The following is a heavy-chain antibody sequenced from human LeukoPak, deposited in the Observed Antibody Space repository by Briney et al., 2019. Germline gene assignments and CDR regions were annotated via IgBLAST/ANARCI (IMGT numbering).Heavy chain of an antibody. J-gene: IGHJ4*02. CDR1: GFTFSSYG. D-gene: IGHD6-6*01. Sequence: GRSLRLSCAASGFTFSSYGMHWVRQAPGKGLEWVAVISYDGSNKFYADSVKGRFTISRDNSKNTLYLQMNSLRAEDTAVYYCPNGLSREQLSEFDYWGQGTLVTVSS. CDR3: PNGLSREQLSEFDY. V-gene: IGHV3-30*18. CDR2: ISYDGSNK.